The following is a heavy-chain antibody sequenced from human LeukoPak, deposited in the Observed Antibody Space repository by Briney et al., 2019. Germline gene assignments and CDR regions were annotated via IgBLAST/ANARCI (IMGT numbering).Heavy chain of an antibody. J-gene: IGHJ6*03. CDR1: GYTLTELS. D-gene: IGHD6-13*01. V-gene: IGHV1-24*01. CDR2: FDPEDGET. Sequence: ASVKVSCKVSGYTLTELSMHWVRQAPGKGLEWMGGFDPEDGETIYAQKFQGRVTMTEDTSTDTAYMELSSLRSEDTAVYYCATAGIAAASWAHYYYYYMDVWGKGTTVTVSS. CDR3: ATAGIAAASWAHYYYYYMDV.